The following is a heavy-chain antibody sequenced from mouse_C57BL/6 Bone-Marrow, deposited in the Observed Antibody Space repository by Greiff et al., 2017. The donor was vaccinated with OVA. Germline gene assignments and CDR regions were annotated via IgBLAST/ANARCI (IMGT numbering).Heavy chain of an antibody. Sequence: VMLVESGAELARPGASVKLSCKASGYTFTSYGISWVKQRTGQGLEWIGEIYPRSGNTYYNEKFKGKATLTTDKSSSTAYMELRSLTSEDSAVYFCARSHGYYVMDYWGQGTSVTVSS. V-gene: IGHV1-81*01. CDR3: ARSHGYYVMDY. J-gene: IGHJ4*01. CDR1: GYTFTSYG. CDR2: IYPRSGNT.